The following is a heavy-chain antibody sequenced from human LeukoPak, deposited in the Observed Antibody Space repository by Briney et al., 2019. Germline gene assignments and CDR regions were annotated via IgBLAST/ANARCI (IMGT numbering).Heavy chain of an antibody. CDR2: INTGKGNS. V-gene: IGHV1-3*04. J-gene: IGHJ4*02. D-gene: IGHD5/OR15-5a*01. Sequence: ASVKVACKTSGYTFTNYGMHWVRQAPRQSPEWMGWINTGKGNSKSSQKFQDRVTLTRDTSASAAYMEVSSLRSEDTAVYYCARVYSVYDTIDFWGQGTLVTVSS. CDR3: ARVYSVYDTIDF. CDR1: GYTFTNYG.